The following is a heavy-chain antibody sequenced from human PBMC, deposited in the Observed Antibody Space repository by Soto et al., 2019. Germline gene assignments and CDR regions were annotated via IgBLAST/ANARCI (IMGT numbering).Heavy chain of an antibody. D-gene: IGHD3-10*01. Sequence: GGSLRLSCAASGFTFSSYSMNWVRQAPGKGLEWVSYISSSSSTIYYADSVKGRFTISRDNAKNSLYLQMNSLRAEDTAVYYCARSLASGGSGSYYNVRYYYYMDVWGKGTTVTVSS. V-gene: IGHV3-48*01. CDR1: GFTFSSYS. J-gene: IGHJ6*03. CDR3: ARSLASGGSGSYYNVRYYYYMDV. CDR2: ISSSSSTI.